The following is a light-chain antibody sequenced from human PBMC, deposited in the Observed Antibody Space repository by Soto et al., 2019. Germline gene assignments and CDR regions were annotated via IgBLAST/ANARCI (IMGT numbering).Light chain of an antibody. V-gene: IGKV2-40*01. Sequence: DIVMTQTPLSLPVTPGEPASISCRSSQSLLDSDDGNTYLDWYLQKPGQSPQLLIYPLSYRASVIPDRFSDSGSGTDFTLKISRVEAEDVGVYYCMQRIEFPYLTFGGGTKVEIK. J-gene: IGKJ4*01. CDR2: PLS. CDR1: QSLLDSDDGNTY. CDR3: MQRIEFPYLT.